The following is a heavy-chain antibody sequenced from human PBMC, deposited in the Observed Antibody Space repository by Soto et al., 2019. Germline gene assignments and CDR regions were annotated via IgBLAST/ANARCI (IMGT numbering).Heavy chain of an antibody. CDR1: GGSISSGGYY. V-gene: IGHV4-31*03. J-gene: IGHJ5*02. D-gene: IGHD6-13*01. Sequence: QVQLQESGPGLVKPSQTLSLTCTVSGGSISSGGYYWNWIRQHPGKGLEWIGYIYYSGSTYYNPSIKSRVTISVDTSKNQFSLKLSSVTAADTAVYYCARDPSGIAAEGWFDPWGQGTLVTVSA. CDR3: ARDPSGIAAEGWFDP. CDR2: IYYSGST.